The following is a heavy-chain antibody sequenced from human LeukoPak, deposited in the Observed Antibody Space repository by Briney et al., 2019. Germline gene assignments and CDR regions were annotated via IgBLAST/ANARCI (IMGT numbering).Heavy chain of an antibody. CDR3: AKGPRNIIYSSWDY. V-gene: IGHV3-23*01. D-gene: IGHD6-6*01. CDR2: ISGSGGST. Sequence: PGASLTLSCAASGFTFSSYAMSWVRLAPGKGLEWVSAISGSGGSTYYADSVKGRFTISRDKSKNTLYLQMNSLRAEETAVYYCAKGPRNIIYSSWDYWGQGTLVTVSS. J-gene: IGHJ4*02. CDR1: GFTFSSYA.